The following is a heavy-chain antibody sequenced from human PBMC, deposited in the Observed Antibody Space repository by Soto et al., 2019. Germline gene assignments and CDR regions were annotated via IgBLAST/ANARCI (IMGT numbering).Heavy chain of an antibody. V-gene: IGHV3-7*01. Sequence: GGSLRLSCAASGFTVSSNYMSWVRQAPGKGLEWVANIKQDGSEKYYVDSVKGRFTISRDNAKNSLYLQMNSLRAEDTAVYYCARDRQQLGNFDYWGQGTLVTVSS. D-gene: IGHD6-13*01. CDR3: ARDRQQLGNFDY. CDR1: GFTVSSNY. CDR2: IKQDGSEK. J-gene: IGHJ4*02.